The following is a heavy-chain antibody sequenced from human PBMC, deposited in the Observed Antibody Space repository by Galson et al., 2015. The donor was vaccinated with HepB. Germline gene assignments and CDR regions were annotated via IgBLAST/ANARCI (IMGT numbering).Heavy chain of an antibody. CDR3: ARGYYYDSSGYYYGWYFDL. D-gene: IGHD3-22*01. Sequence: SVKVSCKASGYTFTGYYMHWVRQAPGQGLEWMGWINPNSGGTNYAQKFQGWVTMTRDTSISTAYMELSRLRSDDTAVYYCARGYYYDSSGYYYGWYFDLWGRGTLVTVSS. V-gene: IGHV1-2*04. CDR1: GYTFTGYY. J-gene: IGHJ2*01. CDR2: INPNSGGT.